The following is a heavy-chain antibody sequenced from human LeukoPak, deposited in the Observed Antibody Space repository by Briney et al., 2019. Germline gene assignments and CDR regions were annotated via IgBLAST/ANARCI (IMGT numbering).Heavy chain of an antibody. J-gene: IGHJ3*02. CDR1: GGSISSGGYS. CDR2: IYHSGST. D-gene: IGHD5-18*01. CDR3: ASRYSYGSSNAFDI. Sequence: SETLSLTCAVSGGSISSGGYSWSWIRQPPGKGLEWIGYIYHSGSTYYNPSLKSRVTISVDRSKNQFSLKLSSVTAADTAVYYCASRYSYGSSNAFDIWGQGTMVTVSS. V-gene: IGHV4-30-2*01.